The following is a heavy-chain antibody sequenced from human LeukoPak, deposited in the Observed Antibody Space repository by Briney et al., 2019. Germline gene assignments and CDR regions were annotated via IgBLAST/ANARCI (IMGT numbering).Heavy chain of an antibody. CDR3: ARGRISITGTSDLDY. J-gene: IGHJ4*02. CDR2: MNPNSSNT. V-gene: IGHV1-8*03. D-gene: IGHD1/OR15-1a*01. CDR1: GYTFTSHD. Sequence: GASVKVSCKPSGYTFTSHDINWVRQATGHGLEWMGWMNPNSSNTGYAQKFQGRVTITRNTSISTAYMELSSLRSEDTAVYYCARGRISITGTSDLDYWGQGTLVTVSS.